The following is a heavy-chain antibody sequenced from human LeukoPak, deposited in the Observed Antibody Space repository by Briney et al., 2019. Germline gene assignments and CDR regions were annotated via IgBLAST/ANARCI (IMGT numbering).Heavy chain of an antibody. CDR2: ISAYNGNT. CDR1: GYTFSDYG. D-gene: IGHD7-27*01. J-gene: IGHJ4*02. Sequence: ASVKVSCKASGYTFSDYGVSWVRQAPGQGLEWMGRISAYNGNTNYLQKFQGRVTMTTDTSTATAYMELRSLRPSDTAVYFCARGPRNWGYDYWGPGTLVTVSS. CDR3: ARGPRNWGYDY. V-gene: IGHV1-18*01.